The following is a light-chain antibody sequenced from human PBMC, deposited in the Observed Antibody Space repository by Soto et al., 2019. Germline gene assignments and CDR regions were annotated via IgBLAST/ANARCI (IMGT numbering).Light chain of an antibody. V-gene: IGKV3-20*01. Sequence: EIVLTQSPGTLSLSSGERATLSCRASQSVRSNYLAWYQQKPGQAPRLLIYGASSRATGIPDRFGGSGSGKDCTLTIGRLEPEDFAVYYCQQYASTPLSVGGGTKVEI. CDR2: GAS. J-gene: IGKJ4*01. CDR3: QQYASTPLS. CDR1: QSVRSNY.